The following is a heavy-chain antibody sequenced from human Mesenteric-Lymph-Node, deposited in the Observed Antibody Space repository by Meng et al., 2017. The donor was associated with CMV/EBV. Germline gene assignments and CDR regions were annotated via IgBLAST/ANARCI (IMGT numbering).Heavy chain of an antibody. D-gene: IGHD5-12*01. CDR3: ANPIVATTRVDY. CDR2: ISGSGGST. Sequence: CAASGFTFSSYAMGWVRQTPGKGLEWVSAISGSGGSTYYADSVKGRFTISRDNSKNTLYLQMNSLRAEDTAVYYCANPIVATTRVDYWGQGTLVTVSS. J-gene: IGHJ4*02. V-gene: IGHV3-23*01. CDR1: GFTFSSYA.